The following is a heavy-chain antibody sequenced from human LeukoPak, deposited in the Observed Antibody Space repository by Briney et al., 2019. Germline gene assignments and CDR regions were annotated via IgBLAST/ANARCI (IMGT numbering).Heavy chain of an antibody. J-gene: IGHJ4*02. CDR2: INPNSGGT. D-gene: IGHD3-10*01. Sequence: VASVKVSCKASGHTFTGYYMHWVRQAPGQGLEWMGWINPNSGGTNYAQKFQGRVTMTRDTSISTAYMEPSRLRSDDTAVYYRARDSGERGSGSYLIAYWGQGTLVTVSS. CDR1: GHTFTGYY. CDR3: ARDSGERGSGSYLIAY. V-gene: IGHV1-2*02.